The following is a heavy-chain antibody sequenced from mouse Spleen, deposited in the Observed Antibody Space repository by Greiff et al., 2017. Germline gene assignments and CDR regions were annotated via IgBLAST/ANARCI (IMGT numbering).Heavy chain of an antibody. Sequence: QVQLQQPGAELVMPGASVKLSCKASGYTFTSYWMHWVKQRPGQGLEWIGEIDPSDSYTNYNQKFKGKATLTVDNSSSTAYMQLSSLTSEDSAVYYCARRGFYYGSSPLFDYWGQGTTLTVSS. CDR2: IDPSDSYT. CDR1: GYTFTSYW. V-gene: IGHV1-69*01. D-gene: IGHD1-1*01. J-gene: IGHJ2*01. CDR3: ARRGFYYGSSPLFDY.